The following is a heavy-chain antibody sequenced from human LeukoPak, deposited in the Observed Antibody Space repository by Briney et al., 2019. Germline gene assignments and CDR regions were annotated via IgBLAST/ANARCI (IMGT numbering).Heavy chain of an antibody. CDR2: IYYSGST. CDR1: GVSVSSANYY. D-gene: IGHD5-12*01. Sequence: SETLSLTCTVSGVSVSSANYYWSWIRQPPGEGLEWIGYIYYSGSTNYNPSLKSRVTISLDTSRNQFSLKLRSVTTADTAVYYCARRRVYSGSGEFDFWGQGTLVTVSS. V-gene: IGHV4-61*01. J-gene: IGHJ4*02. CDR3: ARRRVYSGSGEFDF.